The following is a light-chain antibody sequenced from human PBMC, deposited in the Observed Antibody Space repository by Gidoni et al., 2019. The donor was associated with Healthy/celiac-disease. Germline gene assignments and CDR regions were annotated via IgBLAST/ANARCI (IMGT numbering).Light chain of an antibody. V-gene: IGKV1-8*01. J-gene: IGKJ2*01. CDR1: QGISSY. CDR3: QQYYSYPPLYT. CDR2: AAS. Sequence: AIRITQSPSSLSASTGDRVTITCRASQGISSYLAWYQQKPGKAPKLLIYAASTLQSGVPSRFSGSVSGTDFTLTISCLQSEDFATYYCQQYYSYPPLYTFGQGTKLEIK.